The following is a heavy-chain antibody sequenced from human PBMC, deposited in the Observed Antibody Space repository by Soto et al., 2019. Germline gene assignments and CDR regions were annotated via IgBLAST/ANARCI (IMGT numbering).Heavy chain of an antibody. CDR2: ISAYNGNT. Sequence: ASLKVCCKASGYTFTSYGISWVRQAPGQGLEWMGWISAYNGNTNYAQKLQGRVTMTTDTSTSTAYMELRSLRSDDTAVYYCARYGDRLYYFDYWGQGTLVTVSS. D-gene: IGHD4-17*01. CDR3: ARYGDRLYYFDY. J-gene: IGHJ4*02. V-gene: IGHV1-18*01. CDR1: GYTFTSYG.